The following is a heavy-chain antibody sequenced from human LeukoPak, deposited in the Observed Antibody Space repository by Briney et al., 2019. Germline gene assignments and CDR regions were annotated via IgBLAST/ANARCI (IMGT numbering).Heavy chain of an antibody. J-gene: IGHJ1*01. CDR2: IYYDGST. Sequence: SETLSLTCTASSNSVSGYYWPWFRQPPGKGLEWIGYIYYDGSTNYNPSLKSRLTISVDMSKNQFSLKLASVTAADTAVYYCARGARSGGSDRAPPHWGQGTLVTVSS. CDR1: SNSVSGYY. D-gene: IGHD3-10*01. CDR3: ARGARSGGSDRAPPH. V-gene: IGHV4-59*02.